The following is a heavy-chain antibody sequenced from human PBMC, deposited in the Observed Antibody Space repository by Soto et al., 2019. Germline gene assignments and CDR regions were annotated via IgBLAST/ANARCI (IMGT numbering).Heavy chain of an antibody. CDR3: TTHDGWDTTMLNSLGH. CDR2: IRSKANSYAT. CDR1: GFIFSGSA. D-gene: IGHD5-18*01. J-gene: IGHJ4*02. Sequence: GGSLRLSCAASGFIFSGSAFHWVRQAPGKGLEWVGRIRSKANSYATSYGASVKGRFTISRDDSKSTTYLQINGLKTDDTAVYYCTTHDGWDTTMLNSLGHWGQGALATVYS. V-gene: IGHV3-73*01.